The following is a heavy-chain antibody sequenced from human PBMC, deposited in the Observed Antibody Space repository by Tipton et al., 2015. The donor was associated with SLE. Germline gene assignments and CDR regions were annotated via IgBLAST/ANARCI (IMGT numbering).Heavy chain of an antibody. CDR1: GGSFSGYY. Sequence: TLSLTCAVYGGSFSGYYWSWIRQPPGKGLGWIGEINNRGSTNYNPSPKSRVTISVDTSKNQFSLKLSSVTAADTAVYYCARLQAARRIVVVIASDAFDIWGQGTMVTVSS. J-gene: IGHJ3*02. CDR2: INNRGST. V-gene: IGHV4-34*01. CDR3: ARLQAARRIVVVIASDAFDI. D-gene: IGHD2-21*01.